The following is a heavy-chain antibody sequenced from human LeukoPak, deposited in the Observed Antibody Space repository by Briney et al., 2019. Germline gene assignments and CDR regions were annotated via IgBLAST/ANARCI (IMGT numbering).Heavy chain of an antibody. CDR2: ISYDGSNK. CDR3: ARDSNYYGSGSYYSMGAFDI. J-gene: IGHJ3*02. D-gene: IGHD3-10*01. V-gene: IGHV3-30*03. CDR1: GFTFSSYG. Sequence: GGSLRLSCAASGFTFSSYGMHWVRQAPGKGLEWVAVISYDGSNKYYAGSVKGRFTISRDNSKNTLYLQMNSLRAEDTAVYYCARDSNYYGSGSYYSMGAFDIWGQGTMVTVSS.